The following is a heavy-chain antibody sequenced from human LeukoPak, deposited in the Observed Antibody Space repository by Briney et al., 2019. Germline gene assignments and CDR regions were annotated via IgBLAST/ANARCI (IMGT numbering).Heavy chain of an antibody. D-gene: IGHD3-16*02. CDR2: IYYSGST. Sequence: SETLSLTCTVSGGSVSSGSYHWSWIRQPPGKGLEWIGYIYYSGSTNYNPSLKSRVTISVDTSKNQFSLKLSSVTAADTAVYYCARATPNPRDIWGSYRPYYFDYWGQGTLVTVSS. CDR3: ARATPNPRDIWGSYRPYYFDY. CDR1: GGSVSSGSYH. J-gene: IGHJ4*02. V-gene: IGHV4-61*01.